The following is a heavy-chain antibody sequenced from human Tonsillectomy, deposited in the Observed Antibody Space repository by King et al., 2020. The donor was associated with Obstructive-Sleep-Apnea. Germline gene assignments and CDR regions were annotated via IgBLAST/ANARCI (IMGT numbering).Heavy chain of an antibody. CDR3: AGYSPFESSWNFDY. J-gene: IGHJ4*02. CDR1: GGSITNYY. CDR2: IYYSGST. Sequence: VQLQESGPGLLKPSETLSLTCTVSGGSITNYYWSWIRQPPGKGLEWIGHIYYSGSTNYSPSLKIRVTILVDTSKNHFSLKLSFGTAADTAVYYCAGYSPFESSWNFDYWGQGTLVTVSS. V-gene: IGHV4-59*08. D-gene: IGHD6-13*01.